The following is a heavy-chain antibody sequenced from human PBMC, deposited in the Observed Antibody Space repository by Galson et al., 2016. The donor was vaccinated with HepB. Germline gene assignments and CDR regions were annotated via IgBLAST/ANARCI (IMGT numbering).Heavy chain of an antibody. D-gene: IGHD3-22*01. J-gene: IGHJ4*02. CDR3: ASHSGLGYHPFDY. CDR2: ISSSSSYI. CDR1: GFTFSSYS. V-gene: IGHV3-21*01. Sequence: SLRLSCAASGFTFSSYSMNWVRQAPGKGLEWVSSISSSSSYIYYAGSVKGRFTISRDNAKNSLYLQMNSLRAEDTAVYYCASHSGLGYHPFDYWGQGTLVTVSS.